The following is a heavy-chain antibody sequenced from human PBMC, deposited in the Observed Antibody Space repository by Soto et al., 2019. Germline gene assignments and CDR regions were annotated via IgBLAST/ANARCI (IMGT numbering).Heavy chain of an antibody. CDR3: AKDRRGYSYGYPLGY. V-gene: IGHV3-30*18. CDR1: GFTFSSYG. CDR2: ISYDGSNK. Sequence: QVQLVESGGGVVQPGRSLRLSCAASGFTFSSYGMHWVRQAPGKGLAWVAVISYDGSNKYYADSVKGRFTISRDNSKNTLYLQMNSLRAEDTAVYYCAKDRRGYSYGYPLGYWGQGTLVTVSS. D-gene: IGHD5-18*01. J-gene: IGHJ4*02.